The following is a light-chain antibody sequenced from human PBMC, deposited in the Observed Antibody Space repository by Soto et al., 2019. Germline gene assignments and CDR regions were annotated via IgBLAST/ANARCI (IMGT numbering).Light chain of an antibody. CDR2: DAS. J-gene: IGKJ1*01. Sequence: DIQMTQSPSTLSASVGDRVTITCRASHSISSWLAWYQQKPGKAPNLLIYDASTLESGVPSRFSGSGSGTEFTLTISSLQTDDFATYYCQPYNSYWTFGQGTKVEIK. V-gene: IGKV1-5*01. CDR1: HSISSW. CDR3: QPYNSYWT.